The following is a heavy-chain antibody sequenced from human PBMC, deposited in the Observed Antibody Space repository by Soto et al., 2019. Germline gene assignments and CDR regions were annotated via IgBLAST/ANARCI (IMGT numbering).Heavy chain of an antibody. J-gene: IGHJ3*02. D-gene: IGHD6-13*01. CDR3: AREPGSGSLIAFDI. V-gene: IGHV4-59*01. CDR1: GASIRSFY. CDR2: IYYSGSI. Sequence: PSETLSLTCTVSGASIRSFYWSWIRQPPGKGLEWIGCIYYSGSINYNPSLKSRVTISVDTSKNQFSLKVNSVTTADTAVYYCAREPGSGSLIAFDIWGQGTMVTVSS.